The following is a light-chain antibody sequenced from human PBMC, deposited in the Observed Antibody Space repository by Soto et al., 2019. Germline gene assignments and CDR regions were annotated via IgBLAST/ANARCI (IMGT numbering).Light chain of an antibody. Sequence: QSVLTQPASVSGSLGQSITISCTGTSSDVGGYNYVSWYQQHPGKAPKLMIYDVTIRPSGVSNRFSGSKSGNTASLTISGLQAEDEADYYCSSYTRSSNVMLGGGTKVTV. CDR1: SSDVGGYNY. CDR2: DVT. V-gene: IGLV2-14*03. CDR3: SSYTRSSNVM. J-gene: IGLJ3*02.